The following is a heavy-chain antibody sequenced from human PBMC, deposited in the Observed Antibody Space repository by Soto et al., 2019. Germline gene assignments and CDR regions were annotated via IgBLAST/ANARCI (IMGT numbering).Heavy chain of an antibody. V-gene: IGHV2-5*01. CDR1: GFSLTSPGAG. CDR3: AHRGYGNYPRDNWFDP. D-gene: IGHD4-17*01. Sequence: QITLKESGPTLVKPTQTLTLTCTFSGFSLTSPGAGVGWIRQPPGKALEWLALIYWNDDTRYSPSLKSRLTITKDPSKNQVVLRMTDVDPVDAATYYCAHRGYGNYPRDNWFDPWGQGSLVIVSS. CDR2: IYWNDDT. J-gene: IGHJ5*02.